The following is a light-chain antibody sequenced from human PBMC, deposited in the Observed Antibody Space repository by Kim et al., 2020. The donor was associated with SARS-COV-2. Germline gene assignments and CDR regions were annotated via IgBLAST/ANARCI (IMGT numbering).Light chain of an antibody. CDR3: QQYNTYPYA. CDR2: RTS. J-gene: IGKJ2*01. CDR1: QEISIY. Sequence: DIQMTQSPSTLSASVGDRITVTCRASQEISIYLAWYQQKPGKAPNLLIYRTSTLQTGVPPRFSGSGSGTEFTLTISSLHPDDFATYYCQQYNTYPYAFGQGTKLEIK. V-gene: IGKV1-5*03.